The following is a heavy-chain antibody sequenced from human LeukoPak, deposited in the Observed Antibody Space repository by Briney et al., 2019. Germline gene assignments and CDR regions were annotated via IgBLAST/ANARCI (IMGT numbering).Heavy chain of an antibody. J-gene: IGHJ4*02. CDR1: GSTFTDYY. Sequence: SVKVSCKASGSTFTDYYMHWVRQAPGQGLEWMGGIIPIFGTANYAQKFQGRATITADKSTSTAYMELSSLRSEDTAVYYCAFDTSRDGYNHEYFDYWGQGTLVTVSS. CDR2: IIPIFGTA. D-gene: IGHD5-24*01. CDR3: AFDTSRDGYNHEYFDY. V-gene: IGHV1-69*06.